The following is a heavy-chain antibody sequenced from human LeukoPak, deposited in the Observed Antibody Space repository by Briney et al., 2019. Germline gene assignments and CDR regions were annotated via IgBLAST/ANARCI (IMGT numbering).Heavy chain of an antibody. CDR2: IYYSGST. CDR3: ARDPIGPYSTSSYGMDV. Sequence: SETLSLTCTVSGGSISSGGYYWSWIRQHPGKGLEWIGYIYYSGSTYYNPSPKSRVTISVDTSKNQFSLKLSSVTAADTAVYYCARDPIGPYSTSSYGMDVWGQGTTVTVSS. D-gene: IGHD2-2*01. J-gene: IGHJ6*02. V-gene: IGHV4-31*03. CDR1: GGSISSGGYY.